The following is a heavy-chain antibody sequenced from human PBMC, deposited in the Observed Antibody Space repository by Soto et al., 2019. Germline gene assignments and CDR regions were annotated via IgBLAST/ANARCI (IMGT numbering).Heavy chain of an antibody. V-gene: IGHV3-72*01. CDR3: TRISLVGATGGRYFDY. CDR2: IKNKANSYTT. D-gene: IGHD1-26*01. J-gene: IGHJ4*02. CDR1: GFIFSDHY. Sequence: VQLVESGGGLVQPGGSLRLSCAASGFIFSDHYMDWVRQAPGKGLEWVGRIKNKANSYTTEYAASVKGRFTISRDDSKNSLYLQMNSLKTEDTAVYYCTRISLVGATGGRYFDYWGQGTLLTVSS.